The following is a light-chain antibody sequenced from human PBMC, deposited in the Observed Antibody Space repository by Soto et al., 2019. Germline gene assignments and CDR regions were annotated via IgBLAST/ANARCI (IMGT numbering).Light chain of an antibody. V-gene: IGKV3-11*01. CDR2: DAS. Sequence: EIVLTQSPATLSLSPGERATLSCRASQSVSSYLAWYQQKPGQAPRLLIYDASDRATGIPARFSGSGSGTDFTFTISSLEPEDFAVYYCQQRSSWPPAYTFGQGTKLEIK. CDR3: QQRSSWPPAYT. J-gene: IGKJ2*01. CDR1: QSVSSY.